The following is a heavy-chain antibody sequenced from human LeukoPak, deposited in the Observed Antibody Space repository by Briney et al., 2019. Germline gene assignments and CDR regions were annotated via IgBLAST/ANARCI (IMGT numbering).Heavy chain of an antibody. J-gene: IGHJ3*01. CDR3: ARGGQGDGYSADEAFDL. CDR1: GGSFSGYY. Sequence: SETLSLTCAVYGGSFSGYYWSWIRQPPGKGLEWIGEINHSGSTNYNPSLKSRVTISVDTSKNQFSLKLSSVTPEDTAVYYCARGGQGDGYSADEAFDLWGQGTMVTVSS. CDR2: INHSGST. V-gene: IGHV4-34*01. D-gene: IGHD5-24*01.